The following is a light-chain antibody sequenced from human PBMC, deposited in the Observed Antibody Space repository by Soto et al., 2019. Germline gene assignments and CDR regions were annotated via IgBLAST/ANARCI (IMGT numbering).Light chain of an antibody. CDR2: DAS. CDR3: QQYDSSSPT. V-gene: IGKV1-5*01. Sequence: DIQMTQSPSTLSASVGDGVTITCRASQNISVWLAWYQQRPGKAPKFLIYDASSLETGVPSRFSGSGSGTEFTLAIRSLQPDDFATYYCQQYDSSSPTFGQGTKLVIK. CDR1: QNISVW. J-gene: IGKJ2*01.